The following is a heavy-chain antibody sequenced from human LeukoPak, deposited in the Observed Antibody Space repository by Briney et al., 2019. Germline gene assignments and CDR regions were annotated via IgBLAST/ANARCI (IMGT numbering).Heavy chain of an antibody. CDR1: GGSISSYY. V-gene: IGHV4-59*01. CDR3: ARPARRSSGWYYDY. CDR2: IYYSGST. Sequence: PSQTLSLTCTVSGGSISSYYWSWIRQPPGKGLEWIGYIYYSGSTNYNPSLKSRVTISVDTSKNQFSLKLSSVTAADTAVYYCARPARRSSGWYYDYWGQGTLVTVSS. J-gene: IGHJ4*02. D-gene: IGHD6-19*01.